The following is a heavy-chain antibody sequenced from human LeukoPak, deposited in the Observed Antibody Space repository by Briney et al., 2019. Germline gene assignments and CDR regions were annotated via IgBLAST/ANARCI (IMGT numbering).Heavy chain of an antibody. CDR3: ARAGWGITFGGVIAGFDY. Sequence: PGRSLRLSCAASGFTFSSYAMHWVRQAPGKGLEWVAVISYDGSNKYYADSVKGRFTISRDNSKNTLYLQMNSLRAEDTAVYYCARAGWGITFGGVIAGFDYWGQGTLVTVSS. CDR2: ISYDGSNK. J-gene: IGHJ4*02. CDR1: GFTFSSYA. D-gene: IGHD3-16*02. V-gene: IGHV3-30-3*01.